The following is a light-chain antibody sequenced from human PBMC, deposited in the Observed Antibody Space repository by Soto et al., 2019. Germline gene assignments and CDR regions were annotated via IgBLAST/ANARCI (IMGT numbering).Light chain of an antibody. V-gene: IGKV3-11*01. CDR2: DAS. CDR3: QQRSNWPPNT. J-gene: IGKJ1*01. CDR1: QSVSSY. Sequence: EIVLAQSPATLSLSPGERATLSCRASQSVSSYLAWYQQKPGQAPRLLIYDASNRATGIPARFSGSGSGTDFTLTISSREPEDFAVYYCQQRSNWPPNTFGQGNKVEIK.